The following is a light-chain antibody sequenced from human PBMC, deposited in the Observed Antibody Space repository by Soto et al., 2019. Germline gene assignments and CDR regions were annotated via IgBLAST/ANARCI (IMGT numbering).Light chain of an antibody. CDR1: SSDVGSYNR. CDR2: EVS. J-gene: IGLJ1*01. Sequence: QSVLTQPPSVSGSPGQSVAISCSGTSSDVGSYNRVSWYQQPPGTAPKLMTYEVSNRPSGVPDRFSGSKSGNTASLTISGLQAEDEADYYCNSYTTGNTYVFGTGTKVTVL. V-gene: IGLV2-18*02. CDR3: NSYTTGNTYV.